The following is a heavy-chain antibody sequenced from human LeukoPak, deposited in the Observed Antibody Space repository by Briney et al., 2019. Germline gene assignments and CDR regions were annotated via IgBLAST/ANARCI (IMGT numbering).Heavy chain of an antibody. J-gene: IGHJ4*02. D-gene: IGHD3-22*01. V-gene: IGHV1-18*01. Sequence: ASVKVSCKASGYTFTSYGISWVRQAPGQGLEWMGWISAYNGNTNYAQKLQGRVTMTTDTSTSIAYMELRSLRSDDTAVYYCARGRYDSSGYYLIDYWGQGTLATVSS. CDR2: ISAYNGNT. CDR1: GYTFTSYG. CDR3: ARGRYDSSGYYLIDY.